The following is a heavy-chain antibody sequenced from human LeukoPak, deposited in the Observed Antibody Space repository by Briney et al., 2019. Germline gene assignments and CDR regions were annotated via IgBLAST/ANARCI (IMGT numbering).Heavy chain of an antibody. J-gene: IGHJ5*02. CDR2: ISSHGGTT. D-gene: IGHD2-15*01. V-gene: IGHV3-74*01. CDR1: GFIFNNYW. Sequence: PGGSLRLFCAASGFIFNNYWMHWVRQAPGTGLVWVSRISSHGGTTTYADSVKGRFTISRDNANNTLYLQMNSLRAEDTAVYYCASGRSRFAWGEGTLVSVSS. CDR3: ASGRSRFA.